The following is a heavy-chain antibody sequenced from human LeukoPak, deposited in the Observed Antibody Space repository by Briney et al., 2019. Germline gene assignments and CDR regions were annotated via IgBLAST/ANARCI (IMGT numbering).Heavy chain of an antibody. D-gene: IGHD6-19*01. CDR3: ATTIGYSSDWYGWFDP. Sequence: GESLKIPCKGSGHSFTNYWIAWVRQMPGKGLEWMGIIYPGDSETRYNPSLQGQVTISADKSINTAYLHWSSLKASDTAMYYCATTIGYSSDWYGWFDPWGQGTLVTVSS. J-gene: IGHJ5*02. V-gene: IGHV5-51*01. CDR1: GHSFTNYW. CDR2: IYPGDSET.